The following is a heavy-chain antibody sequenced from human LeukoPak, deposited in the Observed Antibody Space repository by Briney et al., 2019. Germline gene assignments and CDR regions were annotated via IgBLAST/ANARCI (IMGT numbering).Heavy chain of an antibody. Sequence: SETLSLTCAVSGGSISSGGYSWSWIRQPPGKGLEWIGYIYHSGSTYYNPSLKSRVTISVDRSKNQFSLKLSSVTAADTAVYYCARTPISGSYYNPAYYFDYWGQGTLVTVSS. CDR3: ARTPISGSYYNPAYYFDY. J-gene: IGHJ4*02. CDR1: GGSISSGGYS. D-gene: IGHD1-26*01. CDR2: IYHSGST. V-gene: IGHV4-30-2*01.